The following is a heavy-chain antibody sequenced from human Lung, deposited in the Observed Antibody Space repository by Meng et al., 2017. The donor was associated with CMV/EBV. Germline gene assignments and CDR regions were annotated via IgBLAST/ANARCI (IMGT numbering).Heavy chain of an antibody. CDR3: TTVNWNYYDY. CDR1: GFTISNAK. Sequence: SCAGSGFTISNAKISWVRQAPGKGLEWVARIKPTTEHETIDYAAPVEGRFTISRDDSRNTVYLQMNSLKSEDTAVYFCTTVNWNYYDYWGQGKVVTVSS. J-gene: IGHJ4*02. D-gene: IGHD1-1*01. CDR2: IKPTTEHETI. V-gene: IGHV3-15*01.